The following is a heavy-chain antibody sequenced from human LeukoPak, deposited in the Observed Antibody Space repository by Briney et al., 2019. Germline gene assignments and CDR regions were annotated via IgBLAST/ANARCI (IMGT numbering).Heavy chain of an antibody. CDR3: ARGYITDPFHY. CDR2: IYKSGST. CDR1: GGSISNYY. V-gene: IGHV4-59*01. D-gene: IGHD5-12*01. Sequence: PSETLPLTCTVSGGSISNYYWSWVRQPQGKGLEWIGYIYKSGSTDYNPSLKSRVTISVDPSKNQFSLKLRSVTAADTAVYYCARGYITDPFHYWGQGALVAVSS. J-gene: IGHJ4*02.